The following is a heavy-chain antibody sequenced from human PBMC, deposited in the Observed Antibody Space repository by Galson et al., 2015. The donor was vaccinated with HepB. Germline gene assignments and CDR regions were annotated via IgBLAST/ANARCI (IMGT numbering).Heavy chain of an antibody. V-gene: IGHV3-23*01. CDR1: GFTFTRYT. CDR2: LSVNGDIS. D-gene: IGHD3-16*01. Sequence: SLRLSCAASGFTFTRYTMGWVRQAPGKGLKWVPSLSVNGDISYYEDSVKGRFTISRDNSKKMVYLQMNGLRAEDTAVYYCAKVAILGATPHYFDYLGQGTLVTVSS. CDR3: AKVAILGATPHYFDY. J-gene: IGHJ4*02.